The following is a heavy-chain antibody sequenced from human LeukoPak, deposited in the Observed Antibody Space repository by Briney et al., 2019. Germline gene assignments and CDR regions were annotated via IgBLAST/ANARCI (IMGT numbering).Heavy chain of an antibody. CDR1: GYTFIDFH. CDR3: ARAPRSGIAAASSIWFDP. V-gene: IGHV1-2*04. J-gene: IGHJ5*02. CDR2: INPNSGGT. D-gene: IGHD6-13*01. Sequence: ASVKVSCKASGYTFIDFHMHWVRRAPGQGLEWMGWINPNSGGTNYAQKFQGWVTMTRDTSISTAYMELSRLRSDDTAVYYCARAPRSGIAAASSIWFDPWGQGTLVTVSS.